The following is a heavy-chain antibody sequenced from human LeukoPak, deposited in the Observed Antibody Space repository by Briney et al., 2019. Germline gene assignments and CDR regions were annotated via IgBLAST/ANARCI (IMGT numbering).Heavy chain of an antibody. V-gene: IGHV3-23*01. J-gene: IGHJ2*01. D-gene: IGHD1-14*01. Sequence: GGSLRLSCTASGFTFSSYAMSWVRQAPGKGLKWVSSISDSGDTPYYADSVKGLFTISRDNSKNTLYLQMSSLRAEDTAVYYCAQLLDDNPIRWYFVLWGRGTLVTVSS. CDR2: ISDSGDTP. CDR3: AQLLDDNPIRWYFVL. CDR1: GFTFSSYA.